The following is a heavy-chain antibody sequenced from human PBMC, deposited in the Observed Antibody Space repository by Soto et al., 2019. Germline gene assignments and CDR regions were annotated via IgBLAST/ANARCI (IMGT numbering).Heavy chain of an antibody. CDR1: GFLFSSYG. Sequence: GGSLRLSCAASGFLFSSYGMHWVRQAPGKGLEWVAVISYDGSNKYYADSVKGRFTISRDNAKNSLYLQMNSLRAEDTALYYCARDPPYYYGSGSYWFDPWGQGTLVTVSS. CDR3: ARDPPYYYGSGSYWFDP. V-gene: IGHV3-33*05. CDR2: ISYDGSNK. D-gene: IGHD3-10*01. J-gene: IGHJ5*02.